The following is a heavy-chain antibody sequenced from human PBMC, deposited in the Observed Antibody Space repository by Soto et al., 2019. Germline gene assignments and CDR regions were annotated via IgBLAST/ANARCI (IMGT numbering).Heavy chain of an antibody. Sequence: ASVNVSCKASGYTFTSYTMHWVRQAPGQRLEWMGWINAGNGNTKYSQKFQGRVTITRDTSASTAYMELSSLRSEDTAVYYCARSGYCTSTSCYGGFDYWGQGTLVTVSS. CDR3: ARSGYCTSTSCYGGFDY. J-gene: IGHJ4*02. V-gene: IGHV1-3*01. D-gene: IGHD2-2*01. CDR2: INAGNGNT. CDR1: GYTFTSYT.